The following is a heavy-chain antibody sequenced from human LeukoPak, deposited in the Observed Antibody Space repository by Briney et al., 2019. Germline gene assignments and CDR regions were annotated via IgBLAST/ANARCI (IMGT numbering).Heavy chain of an antibody. CDR1: GGSFSGYY. V-gene: IGHV4-59*01. Sequence: SETLSLTCAVYGGSFSGYYWSWIRQPPGKGLEWIGYIYYSGSTNYNPSLKSRVTISVDTSKNQFSLKLSSVTAADTAVYYCAARGRGSPDYWGQGTLVTVSS. J-gene: IGHJ4*02. CDR2: IYYSGST. CDR3: AARGRGSPDY. D-gene: IGHD3-16*01.